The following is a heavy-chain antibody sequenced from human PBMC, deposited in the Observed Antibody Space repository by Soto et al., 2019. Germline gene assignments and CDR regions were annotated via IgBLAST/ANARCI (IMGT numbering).Heavy chain of an antibody. CDR1: GGSISSSNW. J-gene: IGHJ4*02. V-gene: IGHV4-4*02. D-gene: IGHD6-13*01. CDR3: ARIQGRSIAAAGPDY. CDR2: IYHSGST. Sequence: SETLSLTCAVSGGSISSSNWWSCVRQPPGKGLEWIGEIYHSGSTNYNPSLKTRVTISVDKSKNQFSLKLSSVTAADTAVYYCARIQGRSIAAAGPDYWGQGTLVTVSS.